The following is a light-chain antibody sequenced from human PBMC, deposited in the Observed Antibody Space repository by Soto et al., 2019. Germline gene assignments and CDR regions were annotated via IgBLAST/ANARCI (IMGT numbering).Light chain of an antibody. CDR1: QSVGSNY. J-gene: IGKJ4*01. V-gene: IGKV3-20*01. Sequence: EIVLTQSPGTLSLSPGERATLYCRASQSVGSNYLAWYQQKPGQAPRLLIYGASSRATGVPDRFSGSGSGTDFALTISRLEPEDFAIYYCHQFDSSPLTFGGGTKVEIK. CDR3: HQFDSSPLT. CDR2: GAS.